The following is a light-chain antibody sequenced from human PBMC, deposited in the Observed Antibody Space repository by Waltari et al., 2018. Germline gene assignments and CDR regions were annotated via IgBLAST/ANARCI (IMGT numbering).Light chain of an antibody. V-gene: IGKV1-5*03. J-gene: IGKJ1*01. CDR2: KAS. CDR3: LQYNGSPRT. CDR1: QNINTW. Sequence: DIQMTQSPSTLPASVGDRVTITCRASQNINTWLAWHQQKPGKAPKLLIYKASSLERGVPSRFSGSGAGTEFTLTISSLQPDDFATYYCLQYNGSPRTFGQGTKVEVK.